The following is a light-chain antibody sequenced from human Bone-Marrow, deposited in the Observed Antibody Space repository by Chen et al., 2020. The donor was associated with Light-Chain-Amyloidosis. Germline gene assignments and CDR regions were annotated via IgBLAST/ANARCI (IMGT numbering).Light chain of an antibody. CDR1: SGHSNYA. CDR3: QTWGTGIQV. V-gene: IGLV4-69*01. CDR2: LNSDGSH. J-gene: IGLJ3*02. Sequence: QLVVTQSPSASASLGSSVKLTCTLRSGHSNYAVAWHQQQPEKGPRYLMKLNSDGSHNKGDGIPDRFSGSSSGAERYLTISSLQSEDEADYFCQTWGTGIQVFGGGTKLTVL.